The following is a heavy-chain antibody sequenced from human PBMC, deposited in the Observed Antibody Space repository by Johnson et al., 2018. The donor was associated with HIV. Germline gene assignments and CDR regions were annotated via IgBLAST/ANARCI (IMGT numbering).Heavy chain of an antibody. D-gene: IGHD3-16*02. CDR3: ARPPAYLYKAAFSI. Sequence: VQLVESGGGLVQPGGSLRLSCAVSGFTFDNFWMAWVRQAHGKGLEWVANINQDGSETYYVGSVKGRFTISRDNAKNSLFLQMDSLRAEDTAVYFCARPPAYLYKAAFSIWGQGTMVTVSS. CDR1: GFTFDNFW. J-gene: IGHJ3*02. CDR2: INQDGSET. V-gene: IGHV3-7*05.